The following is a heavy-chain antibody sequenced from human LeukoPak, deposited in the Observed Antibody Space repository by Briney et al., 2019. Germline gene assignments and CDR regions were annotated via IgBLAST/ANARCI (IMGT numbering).Heavy chain of an antibody. J-gene: IGHJ3*02. CDR3: ARDHVGAPDAFDI. Sequence: ASVKVSCEASGYTFTSYGISWVRQPPGQGLEWMGWISAYNGNTNYAQKLQGRVTMATDTSTSTAYMELRSLRSDDTAVYYCARDHVGAPDAFDIWGQGTMVTVSS. D-gene: IGHD1-26*01. CDR2: ISAYNGNT. CDR1: GYTFTSYG. V-gene: IGHV1-18*01.